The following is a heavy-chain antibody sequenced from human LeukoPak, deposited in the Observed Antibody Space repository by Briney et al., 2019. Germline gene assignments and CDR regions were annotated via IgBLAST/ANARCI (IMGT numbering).Heavy chain of an antibody. CDR2: FNHSGST. V-gene: IGHV4-34*01. CDR1: GGSFSGYY. D-gene: IGHD6-13*01. CDR3: ARDSSSPPEKFDY. J-gene: IGHJ4*02. Sequence: PSDTLSLTCAVYGGSFSGYYWSWIRQPPGKGLEWIGEFNHSGSTNYNPSLKSRVTISVDTSKNQFSLKLSSVTAADTAVYYCARDSSSPPEKFDYWGQGTLVTVSS.